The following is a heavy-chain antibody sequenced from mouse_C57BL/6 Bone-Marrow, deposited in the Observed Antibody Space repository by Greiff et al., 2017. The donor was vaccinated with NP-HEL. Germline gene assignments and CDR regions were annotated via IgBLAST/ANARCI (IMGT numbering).Heavy chain of an antibody. CDR2: IWSGGST. Sequence: VQLKQSGPGLVQPSQSLSITCTVSGFSLTSYGVHWVRQSPGKGLEWLGVIWSGGSTDYNAAFISRLSISKDNSKSQVFFKMNSLQADDTAIYYCASIYYDYDDYAMDYWGQGTSVTVSS. CDR3: ASIYYDYDDYAMDY. V-gene: IGHV2-2*01. J-gene: IGHJ4*01. D-gene: IGHD2-4*01. CDR1: GFSLTSYG.